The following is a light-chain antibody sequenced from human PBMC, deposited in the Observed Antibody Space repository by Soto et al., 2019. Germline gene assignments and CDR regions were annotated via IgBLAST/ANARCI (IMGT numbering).Light chain of an antibody. Sequence: ILMTQSPATLSVSPGERATLSCRASQSVSNNLAWYQQKPGQPPRLLIYDASTRATGIPARFSGSGSGTAFTLTISGLQSEDFAVYYCQQYNNWLPWTFGQGTKVEIK. J-gene: IGKJ1*01. CDR2: DAS. V-gene: IGKV3-15*01. CDR1: QSVSNN. CDR3: QQYNNWLPWT.